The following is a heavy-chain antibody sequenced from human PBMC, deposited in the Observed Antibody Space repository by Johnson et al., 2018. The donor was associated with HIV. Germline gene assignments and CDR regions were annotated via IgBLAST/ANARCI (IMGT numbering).Heavy chain of an antibody. J-gene: IGHJ3*02. V-gene: IGHV3-30*03. Sequence: QVQLVESGGGVVQPGRSLRLSCSASGFSFRSYGMHWVRQAPGKGLEWVAVISYDGSNKYYADSVKGRFTISRDNSKNTVYLQMSSLRAEDTAVYHCARDQDWGYYDSTAFDIWGQGTMVTVSS. D-gene: IGHD3-22*01. CDR3: ARDQDWGYYDSTAFDI. CDR1: GFSFRSYG. CDR2: ISYDGSNK.